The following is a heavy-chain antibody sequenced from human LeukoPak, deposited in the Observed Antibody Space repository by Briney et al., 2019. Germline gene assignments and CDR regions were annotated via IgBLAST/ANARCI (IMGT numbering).Heavy chain of an antibody. CDR1: GFTFSSYW. CDR2: INQDGSQK. CDR3: AELGITMIGGV. Sequence: GGSLRLSCVASGFTFSSYWMNWVRQAPGKGLERVANINQDGSQKYYVDSVKDRFTISRDDARNTLYLQMNSLRAEDTAVYYCAELGITMIGGVWGKGTTVTISS. V-gene: IGHV3-7*01. D-gene: IGHD3-10*02. J-gene: IGHJ6*04.